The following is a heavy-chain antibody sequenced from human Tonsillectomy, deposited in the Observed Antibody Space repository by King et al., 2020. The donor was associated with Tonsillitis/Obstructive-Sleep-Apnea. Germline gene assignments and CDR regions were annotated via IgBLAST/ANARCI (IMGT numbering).Heavy chain of an antibody. CDR3: ARINGDPYRLDY. V-gene: IGHV2-70*11. D-gene: IGHD2-21*02. CDR1: GFSLRSNGMC. CDR2: IDWDDDK. Sequence: TLRESGPALLKPTQTLTLTCTFSGFSLRSNGMCVSWIRQPPGQALEWLARIDWDDDKYYNTSLRSRLTISKDTSKNQVVLTMTNMGPLDTGTYFCARINGDPYRLDYWGQGTLVTVSA. J-gene: IGHJ4*02.